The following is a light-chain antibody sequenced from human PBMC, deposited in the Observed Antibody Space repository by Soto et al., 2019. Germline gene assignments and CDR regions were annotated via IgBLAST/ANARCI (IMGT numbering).Light chain of an antibody. V-gene: IGKV1-5*01. CDR1: QTISNW. Sequence: DIQMTQSPSTLSASVGDRVTITCRASQTISNWLAWYQQKPGKAPKLLIYDASSLESGVPSRFSGSGSGTEFTLTISSLQNDDFATYYCQQYNSYWRTFGQGTKVDIK. CDR2: DAS. J-gene: IGKJ1*01. CDR3: QQYNSYWRT.